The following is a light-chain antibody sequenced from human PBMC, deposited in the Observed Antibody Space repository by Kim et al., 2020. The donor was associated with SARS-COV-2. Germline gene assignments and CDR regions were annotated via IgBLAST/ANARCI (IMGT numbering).Light chain of an antibody. J-gene: IGLJ1*01. CDR1: RQRRNN. CDR3: NARDRDSTGNLYV. V-gene: IGLV3-19*01. Sequence: GKTGRKKGKGERQRRNNESREQEKRGKATVRVKDDKNKRPAGIPDRFAGSRSGNTANLTITGAQAGDEADYYCNARDRDSTGNLYVFGPGTKVTVL. CDR2: DKN.